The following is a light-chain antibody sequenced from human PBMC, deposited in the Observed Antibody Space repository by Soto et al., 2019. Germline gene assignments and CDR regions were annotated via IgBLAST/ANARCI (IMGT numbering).Light chain of an antibody. J-gene: IGLJ2*01. CDR2: DDS. V-gene: IGLV3-21*02. CDR3: QVWDSSSDHAV. CDR1: SIGTKS. Sequence: VLTQPPSVSVAPGQTARITCEGNSIGTKSVHWYQQKPGQAPVLVVYDDSDRPSGIPERFSGSNSGSTATLTISGVEAGDEADYYCQVWDSSSDHAVFGGGTKLTVL.